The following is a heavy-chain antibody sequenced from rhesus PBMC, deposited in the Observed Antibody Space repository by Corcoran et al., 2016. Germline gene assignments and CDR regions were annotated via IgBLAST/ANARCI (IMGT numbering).Heavy chain of an antibody. D-gene: IGHD3-3*01. CDR3: ARGNIWTGYYFDY. Sequence: QVQLQESGPGLVKPSETLSLTCAVSGGTITSNHWCRPRQPPGKGLEWIGRIYGGGGSTDYNHSLKRRVIISTDTSKNQFSLKLSSVTAADTAGYYCARGNIWTGYYFDYWGQGVLVTVSS. CDR2: IYGGGGST. V-gene: IGHV4-160*01. J-gene: IGHJ4*01. CDR1: GGTITSNH.